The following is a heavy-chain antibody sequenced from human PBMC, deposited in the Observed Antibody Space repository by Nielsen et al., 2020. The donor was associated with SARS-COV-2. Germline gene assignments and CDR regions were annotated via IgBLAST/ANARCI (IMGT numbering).Heavy chain of an antibody. CDR1: GFTFSSYS. V-gene: IGHV3-21*01. D-gene: IGHD3-3*01. CDR2: ISSSSSYI. CDR3: ARILEGFSKGFDY. J-gene: IGHJ4*02. Sequence: GESLKISCAASGFTFSSYSMNWVRQAPGKGLEWVSSISSSSSYIYYADSVKGRLTISRDNAKNSLYLQMNSLRAEDTAVYYCARILEGFSKGFDYWGQGTLVTVSS.